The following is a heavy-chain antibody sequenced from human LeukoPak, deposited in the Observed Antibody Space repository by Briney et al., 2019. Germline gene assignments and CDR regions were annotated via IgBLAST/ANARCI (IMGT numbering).Heavy chain of an antibody. CDR2: ISYDGSNK. Sequence: GGSLRLSCAASGFTFSSYAMHWVRQAPGKGLEWVAVISYDGSNKYYADSVKGRFTISRDNSKNTLCLQMNSLRAEDTAVYYCASYSSGWTVFDYWGQGTLVTVSS. D-gene: IGHD6-19*01. CDR3: ASYSSGWTVFDY. V-gene: IGHV3-30-3*01. J-gene: IGHJ4*02. CDR1: GFTFSSYA.